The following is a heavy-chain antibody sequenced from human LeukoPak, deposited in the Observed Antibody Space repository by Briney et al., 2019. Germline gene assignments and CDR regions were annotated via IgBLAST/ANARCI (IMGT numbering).Heavy chain of an antibody. CDR1: GFTFSNYE. CDR2: ISGRGTTI. V-gene: IGHV3-48*03. Sequence: GGSLRLSSAASGFTFSNYEMNWVRRTPGNGLEWVSYISGRGTTIYYADSVKGLFTISRDNAKNSLYLQMNSLRAEDTAVYYCARAVAELRGYSSSWYWFDPWGQGTLVTVSS. J-gene: IGHJ5*02. D-gene: IGHD6-13*01. CDR3: ARAVAELRGYSSSWYWFDP.